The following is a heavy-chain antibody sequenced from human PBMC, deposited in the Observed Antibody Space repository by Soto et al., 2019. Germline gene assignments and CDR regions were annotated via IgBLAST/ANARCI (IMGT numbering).Heavy chain of an antibody. CDR1: GLNISSYA. V-gene: IGHV3-23*01. D-gene: IGHD2-2*01. J-gene: IGHJ6*03. CDR2: ISGSGGST. CDR3: ARAEYQLLWRQMNYFFFSNRGV. Sequence: WGSLRISCAAAGLNISSYAMSWVRQDKGKALQWVPAISGSGGSTYYADSVKGRFTIARDNSKNSLYLQMNSLRAEDTAVYYCARAEYQLLWRQMNYFFFSNRGVYSKGT.